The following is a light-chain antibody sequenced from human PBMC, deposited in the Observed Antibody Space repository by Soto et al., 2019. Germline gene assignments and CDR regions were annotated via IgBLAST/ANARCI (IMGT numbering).Light chain of an antibody. CDR3: QAYDISLSERV. Sequence: QSVLTQPPSVAGAPGQRVTISCTGRSSNIGAGSDVHWYQQLPGTAPKLIIYGNSNRPSGVPDRFSGFKSVTSASLAITGLQAEDEADYYRQAYDISLSERVFGTGTKLTVL. CDR1: SSNIGAGSD. V-gene: IGLV1-40*01. CDR2: GNS. J-gene: IGLJ1*01.